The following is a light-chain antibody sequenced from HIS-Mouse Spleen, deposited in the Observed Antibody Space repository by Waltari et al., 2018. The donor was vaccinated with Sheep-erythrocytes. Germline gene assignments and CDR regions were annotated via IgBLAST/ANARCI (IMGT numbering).Light chain of an antibody. J-gene: IGLJ2*01. CDR3: CSYAGSSTLV. V-gene: IGLV2-23*01. Sequence: LTQPASVSGSPGQSITISCTGTSSDVGSYNLVSWYQQHPGQAPKLMIYEGNKRPHGVSTRFSGSKSGHTASPTSSWLQAEDEADYYCCSYAGSSTLVFGGGTKLTVL. CDR2: EGN. CDR1: SSDVGSYNL.